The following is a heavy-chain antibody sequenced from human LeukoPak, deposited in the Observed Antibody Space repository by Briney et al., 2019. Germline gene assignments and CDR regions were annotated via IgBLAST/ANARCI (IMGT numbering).Heavy chain of an antibody. V-gene: IGHV4-34*01. CDR2: ISHTGSA. Sequence: SETLSLTCTVYGGSFTYYSWTWIRQSPGKGLEWIGDISHTGSANYSPSLKSRVVISVDTSKSQFSLKLSSVTAADTAVYYCARHSAHSSTNDAFDMWGQGTLVIVSS. D-gene: IGHD6-13*01. J-gene: IGHJ3*02. CDR1: GGSFTYYS. CDR3: ARHSAHSSTNDAFDM.